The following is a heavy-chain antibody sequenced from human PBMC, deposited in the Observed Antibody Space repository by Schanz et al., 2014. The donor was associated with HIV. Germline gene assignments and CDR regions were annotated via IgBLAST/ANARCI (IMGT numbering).Heavy chain of an antibody. D-gene: IGHD1-26*01. Sequence: QEQLVESGGGMVQPGRSLRLSCVASGFNFNSYGMHWVRQAPGKGLEWVAVISYDGTKKHYADSVKGRLTISRDNSKNTLYLQMNSLRADDTAVYYCAREREESIAYYYYGMDAWGQGTAVTVSS. CDR3: AREREESIAYYYYGMDA. CDR2: ISYDGTKK. V-gene: IGHV3-30*03. CDR1: GFNFNSYG. J-gene: IGHJ6*02.